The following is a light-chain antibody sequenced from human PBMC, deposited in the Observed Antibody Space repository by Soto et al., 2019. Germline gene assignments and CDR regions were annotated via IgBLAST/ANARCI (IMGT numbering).Light chain of an antibody. V-gene: IGKV3-11*01. CDR2: DTS. CDR1: QSLSSS. J-gene: IGKJ1*01. CDR3: HQRSNWWT. Sequence: EIVLTQSPATLSLFPGERATLSGRASQSLSSSLDWYQQKPGQAPRVLIYDTSTRATGITARFSGSGSGTDFTITISSLEPEDSAVYYWHQRSNWWTFGQGTRVEIK.